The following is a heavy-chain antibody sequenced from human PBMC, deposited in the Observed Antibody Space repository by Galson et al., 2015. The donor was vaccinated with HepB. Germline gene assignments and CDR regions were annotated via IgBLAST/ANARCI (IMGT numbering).Heavy chain of an antibody. CDR3: ARKATPPDTRYCSSTSCYYWYFDL. V-gene: IGHV4-61*01. D-gene: IGHD2-2*01. Sequence: SETLSLTCTVSGGSISSGSYYWSWIRQPPGKGLEWIGYIYYSGSTNYNPSLKSRVTISVDTSKNQFSLKLSSVTAADTAVYYCARKATPPDTRYCSSTSCYYWYFDLWGRGTLVTVSS. CDR2: IYYSGST. CDR1: GGSISSGSYY. J-gene: IGHJ2*01.